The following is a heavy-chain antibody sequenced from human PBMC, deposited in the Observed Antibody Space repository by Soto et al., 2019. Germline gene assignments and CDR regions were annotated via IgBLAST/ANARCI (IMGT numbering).Heavy chain of an antibody. CDR3: ARGVEEQLEYYYYGMDV. J-gene: IGHJ6*02. D-gene: IGHD6-13*01. Sequence: ASVKVSFKASGGTFSSYAISWLRQAPGQGLEWMGGIIPIFGTANYAQKFQGRVTITADKSTSTAYMELSSLRSEDTAVYYCARGVEEQLEYYYYGMDVWGQGTTVTVSS. V-gene: IGHV1-69*06. CDR2: IIPIFGTA. CDR1: GGTFSSYA.